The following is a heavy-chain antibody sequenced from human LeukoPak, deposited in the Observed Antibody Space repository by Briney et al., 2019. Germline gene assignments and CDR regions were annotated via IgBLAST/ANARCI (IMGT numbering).Heavy chain of an antibody. CDR3: AKDGSWGDYYFYFYMDV. CDR2: ISGSGGST. D-gene: IGHD3-16*01. J-gene: IGHJ6*03. V-gene: IGHV3-23*01. CDR1: GFTFSSYA. Sequence: GGSLRLSCAASGFTFSSYAMSWVRQAPGKGLEWVSAISGSGGSTYYADSVKGRFTISRDNSKNTLYLQMNSLRAEDTAVYYCAKDGSWGDYYFYFYMDVWGTGTTVTVSS.